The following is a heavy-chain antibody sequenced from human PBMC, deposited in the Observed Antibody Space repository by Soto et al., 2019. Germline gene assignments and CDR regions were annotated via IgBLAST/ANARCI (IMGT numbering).Heavy chain of an antibody. Sequence: SETLSLTCTVSGGSVSSGSYYWSWIRQPPGKGLEWIGDIYYSGSTNDNPSLKSRVTISVDTSKNQFSLKLSSVTAADTAVYYCARVRTDSSGWYGEDAFDIWGQGTMVTVSS. D-gene: IGHD6-19*01. V-gene: IGHV4-61*01. CDR2: IYYSGST. CDR3: ARVRTDSSGWYGEDAFDI. J-gene: IGHJ3*02. CDR1: GGSVSSGSYY.